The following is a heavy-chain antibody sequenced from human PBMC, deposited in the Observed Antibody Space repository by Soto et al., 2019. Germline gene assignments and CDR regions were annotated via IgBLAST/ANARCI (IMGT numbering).Heavy chain of an antibody. Sequence: GGSLRLSCAASGFTFSSYAMSWVRQAPGKGLEWVSAISGSGGSTYYADSVKGRLTISRDNSKNTLYLQMNSLRAEDTAVYYCAKDQSDLHWYFDLWGRGTLVTVSS. CDR1: GFTFSSYA. V-gene: IGHV3-23*01. CDR3: AKDQSDLHWYFDL. J-gene: IGHJ2*01. CDR2: ISGSGGST.